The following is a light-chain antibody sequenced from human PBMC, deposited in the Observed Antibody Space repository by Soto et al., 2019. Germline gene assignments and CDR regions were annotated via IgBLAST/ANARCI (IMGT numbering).Light chain of an antibody. J-gene: IGKJ1*01. Sequence: EIVVTQSPATLSVSPGEGATLSCRASQSVSSNLAWYQQKPGQAPRLLIYGASTRATGIPARFGGSGSGTEFTLTISSLQSEDFAVYYCQQYNDWPLTFGQGTKVEIK. CDR1: QSVSSN. CDR2: GAS. V-gene: IGKV3-15*01. CDR3: QQYNDWPLT.